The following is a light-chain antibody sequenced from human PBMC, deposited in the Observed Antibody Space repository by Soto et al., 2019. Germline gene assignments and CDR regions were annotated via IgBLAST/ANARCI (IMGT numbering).Light chain of an antibody. CDR1: QSVSSN. CDR2: GAS. Sequence: IVMTQSPATLSVSPGARATLSCRASQSVSSNLAWYQQKPGQAPRLLIYGASTRDTGIPVRFSGSGSGTEFTLTISSLQSEDFAVYYCQQYNNWPPGTFGQGTKLEIK. V-gene: IGKV3-15*01. J-gene: IGKJ1*01. CDR3: QQYNNWPPGT.